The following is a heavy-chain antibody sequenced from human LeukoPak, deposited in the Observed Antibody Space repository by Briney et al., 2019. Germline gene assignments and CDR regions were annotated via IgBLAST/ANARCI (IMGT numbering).Heavy chain of an antibody. CDR3: ARDLIVGAAFDY. J-gene: IGHJ4*02. Sequence: ASVKVSCKASGGTFSSYAISWVRQAPGQGLEWMGGIIPIFDTANYAQKFQGRVTITADESTSTAYMELSSLRSEDTAVYYCARDLIVGAAFDYWGQGTLVTVSS. CDR2: IIPIFDTA. V-gene: IGHV1-69*13. D-gene: IGHD1-26*01. CDR1: GGTFSSYA.